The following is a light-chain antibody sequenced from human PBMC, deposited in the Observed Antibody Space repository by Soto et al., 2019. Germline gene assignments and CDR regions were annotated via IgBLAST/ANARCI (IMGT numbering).Light chain of an antibody. J-gene: IGKJ2*01. CDR1: QTIRVD. Sequence: DIQVTQSPSYLSASVGDRVIITCRASQTIRVDLNWYQQKPGKAPNLLIYAASSLRSGVPSRFSGSGSGTDFTLTISSLQPEDFATYVCQQSYNTPYTFGQGTKLDFK. V-gene: IGKV1-39*01. CDR2: AAS. CDR3: QQSYNTPYT.